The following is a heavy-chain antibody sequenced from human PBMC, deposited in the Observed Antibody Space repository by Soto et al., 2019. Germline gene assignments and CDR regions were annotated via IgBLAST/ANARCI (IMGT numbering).Heavy chain of an antibody. CDR2: IYTSGST. J-gene: IGHJ3*02. CDR3: ARVHWGSPAPIGAFDI. Sequence: QVQLQESGPGLVKPSETLSLTCTVSGGSISSYYWSWIRQPAGKGLEWIGCIYTSGSTNYNPSLKSRVTMSVDTSKNQFSLKLSSVTAADTAVYYCARVHWGSPAPIGAFDIWGQGTMVTVSS. D-gene: IGHD3-16*01. CDR1: GGSISSYY. V-gene: IGHV4-4*07.